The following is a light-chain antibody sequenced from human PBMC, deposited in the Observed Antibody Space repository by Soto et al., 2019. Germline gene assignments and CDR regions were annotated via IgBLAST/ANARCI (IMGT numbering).Light chain of an antibody. J-gene: IGKJ5*01. CDR3: QQYGNSPLIT. CDR1: QSVSSSY. Sequence: EIVLTQSPGPLSLSPGERATLSCRASQSVSSSYLAWYQQKPGQAPRLLIYGASSRATGIPDRFSGSGSGTDFTLTISRLEPEDFAVYYCQQYGNSPLITFGQGTRLEIK. V-gene: IGKV3-20*01. CDR2: GAS.